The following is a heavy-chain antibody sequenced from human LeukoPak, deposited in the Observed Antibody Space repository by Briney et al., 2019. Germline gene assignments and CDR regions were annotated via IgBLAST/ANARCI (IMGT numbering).Heavy chain of an antibody. CDR3: GKDPNGDYLGAFDF. CDR2: VRGSGYST. Sequence: GGSLRLSCAASGFTLSNYGMAWVRQPPGKGLEWVAAVRGSGYSTSNADSVRGRFTISRDNSKNTLYLQMNSLRAEDTAVYYCGKDPNGDYLGAFDFWGQGTMVTVSS. V-gene: IGHV3-23*01. CDR1: GFTLSNYG. J-gene: IGHJ3*01. D-gene: IGHD4-17*01.